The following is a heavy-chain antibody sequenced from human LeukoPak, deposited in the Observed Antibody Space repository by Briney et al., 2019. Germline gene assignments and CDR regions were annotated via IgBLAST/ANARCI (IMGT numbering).Heavy chain of an antibody. CDR2: IIPIFGTA. V-gene: IGHV1-69*05. D-gene: IGHD1-1*01. Sequence: SVKVSCKASGGTFSSYAISWVRQAPGQGLEWMGGIIPIFGTANYAQKFQGRVTITTDESTSTAYMELSSLRSEDTAVYYCARAQLEIRLYCYYYYMDVWGKGTTVTVSS. J-gene: IGHJ6*03. CDR1: GGTFSSYA. CDR3: ARAQLEIRLYCYYYYMDV.